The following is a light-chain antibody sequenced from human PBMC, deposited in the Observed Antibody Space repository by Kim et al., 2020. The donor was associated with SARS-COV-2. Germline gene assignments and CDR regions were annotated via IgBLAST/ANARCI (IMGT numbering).Light chain of an antibody. Sequence: SLSPGDGATLSGRASQSVSSYLAWYQQKPGQTPRLLIYDASTRATGIPARFSGSGSGTDFTLTISSLEPEDFAVYYCQQRSDRVTFGQGTRLEIK. J-gene: IGKJ5*01. CDR3: QQRSDRVT. CDR1: QSVSSY. CDR2: DAS. V-gene: IGKV3-11*01.